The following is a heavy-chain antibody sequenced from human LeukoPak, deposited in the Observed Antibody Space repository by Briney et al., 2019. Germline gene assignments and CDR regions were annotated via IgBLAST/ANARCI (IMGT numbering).Heavy chain of an antibody. CDR2: IYYSGIT. Sequence: SETLSLTCTVPGGSISGYYWSWIRQPPGKGLEWIGYIYYSGITNYNPSVKSRVTISVDTSKNQFPLKLSSVTAADTAVYYCARALLLVGYAFDIWGQGTMVTVSS. CDR1: GGSISGYY. D-gene: IGHD2-2*01. V-gene: IGHV4-59*01. CDR3: ARALLLVGYAFDI. J-gene: IGHJ3*02.